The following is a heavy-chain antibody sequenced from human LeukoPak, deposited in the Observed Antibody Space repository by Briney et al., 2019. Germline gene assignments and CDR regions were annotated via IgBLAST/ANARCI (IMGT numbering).Heavy chain of an antibody. CDR1: GDSVSANSAA. V-gene: IGHV6-1*01. J-gene: IGHJ5*02. CDR3: ARTTAPSSDWSDP. D-gene: IGHD1-14*01. Sequence: SQTLSLTCAISGDSVSANSAAWNWFRQSPSRGLEWLGRTYYRSKWYNDSALSVKSRITINPDTSKNQFSLQLNSVTPEDTAVYYCARTTAPSSDWSDPWGQGTLVTVSS. CDR2: TYYRSKWYN.